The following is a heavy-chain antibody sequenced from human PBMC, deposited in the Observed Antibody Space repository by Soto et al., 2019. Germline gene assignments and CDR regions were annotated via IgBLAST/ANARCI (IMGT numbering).Heavy chain of an antibody. J-gene: IGHJ5*02. CDR2: INHSGST. CDR3: ARGARFGLRFLEWLLFDP. D-gene: IGHD3-3*01. Sequence: SETLSLTCAVYGGSFSGYYWSWIRQPPGKGLEWIGEINHSGSTNYNPSLKSRVTISVDTSKNQFSLKLSSVTAADTAVYYCARGARFGLRFLEWLLFDPWGQGTLVTVSS. CDR1: GGSFSGYY. V-gene: IGHV4-34*01.